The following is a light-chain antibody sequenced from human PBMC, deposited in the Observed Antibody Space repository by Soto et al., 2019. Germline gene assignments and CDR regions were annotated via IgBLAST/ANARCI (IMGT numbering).Light chain of an antibody. CDR1: QSFRGL. J-gene: IGKJ1*01. CDR2: GAS. V-gene: IGKV3-20*01. Sequence: EVVLTQAPGTLSLSPGERATLSCRASQSFRGLLAWYQQKPGQAPRLLIYGASSRATGIPDRFSGSGSGTDFTLTISRLEPEDSAVYYCQQHGTTFGQGTKV. CDR3: QQHGTT.